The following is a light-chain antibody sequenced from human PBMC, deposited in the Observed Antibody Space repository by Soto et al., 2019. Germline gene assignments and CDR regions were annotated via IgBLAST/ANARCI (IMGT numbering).Light chain of an antibody. CDR3: QQYNNWPPKFT. Sequence: EIVMTQSPATLSVSPGERATLSCRASQSVSSNLAWYQQKPGQAPRLLIYGASTRATGIPARFSSSGSGTEFTLTISSLQSEDFAVYYCQQYNNWPPKFTFGPGTKVDIK. V-gene: IGKV3-15*01. CDR2: GAS. J-gene: IGKJ3*01. CDR1: QSVSSN.